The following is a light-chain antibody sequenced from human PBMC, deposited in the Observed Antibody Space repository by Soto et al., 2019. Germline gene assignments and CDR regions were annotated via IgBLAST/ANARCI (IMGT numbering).Light chain of an antibody. CDR1: QTISSY. Sequence: DIQMTQSPSSLSASVGDRVTITCRASQTISSYLNWYQQKPGNAPKVLIYAASSLRSGVPSRFSGSGSGTDFTLTISSLQPGDFATYYCQQSHTWTFGQGTKVELK. CDR3: QQSHTWT. V-gene: IGKV1-39*01. CDR2: AAS. J-gene: IGKJ1*01.